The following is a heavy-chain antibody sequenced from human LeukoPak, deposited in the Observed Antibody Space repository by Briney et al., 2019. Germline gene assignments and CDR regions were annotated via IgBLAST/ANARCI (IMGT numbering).Heavy chain of an antibody. V-gene: IGHV4-59*01. CDR1: GGSMNSYY. Sequence: SETLSLTCTVSGGSMNSYYWSWIRQPPGKGLEWIGCVYDSGTTNSNPSLRSRVTMSVDTSKNQLSLKLSSVTAADTAVYYCVRDGWKTYYWHFDHWGRGTLVTVSS. CDR3: VRDGWKTYYWHFDH. CDR2: VYDSGTT. J-gene: IGHJ2*01. D-gene: IGHD1-1*01.